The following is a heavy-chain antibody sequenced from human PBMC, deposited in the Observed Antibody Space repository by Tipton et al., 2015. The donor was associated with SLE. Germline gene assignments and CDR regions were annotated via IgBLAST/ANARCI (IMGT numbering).Heavy chain of an antibody. CDR2: IYTSETT. CDR1: GDSINSVRYY. Sequence: LSLTCTVSGDSINSVRYYWSCIRQPAGKELEWIGNIYTSETTNYNPSLKSRVTISVDTSKNQFSLKFTSVTAADTAVYYCAREQWLVLWGYFDYCGQGSVVTFAS. CDR3: AREQWLVLWGYFDY. D-gene: IGHD6-19*01. J-gene: IGHJ4*02. V-gene: IGHV4-61*09.